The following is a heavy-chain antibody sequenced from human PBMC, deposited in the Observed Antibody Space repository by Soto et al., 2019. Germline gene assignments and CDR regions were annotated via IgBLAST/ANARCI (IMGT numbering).Heavy chain of an antibody. CDR2: IYTSGST. D-gene: IGHD4-17*01. Sequence: SETLSLTCTVSGGSISSYYWSWIRQPAGKGLEWIGRIYTSGSTNYNPSLKSRVTMSVDTPKNQFSLKLSSVTAADTAVYYCARDFPPGAVTTPRRNWFDPWGQGTLVTVSS. CDR1: GGSISSYY. V-gene: IGHV4-4*07. J-gene: IGHJ5*02. CDR3: ARDFPPGAVTTPRRNWFDP.